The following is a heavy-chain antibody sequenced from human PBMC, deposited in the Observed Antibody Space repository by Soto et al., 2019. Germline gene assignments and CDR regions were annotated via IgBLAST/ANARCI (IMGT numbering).Heavy chain of an antibody. V-gene: IGHV3-48*02. CDR1: GFTFSSYS. CDR2: ISSSSSTI. J-gene: IGHJ6*02. Sequence: GGSLRLSCAASGFTFSSYSMNWVRQAPGKGLEWVSYISSSSSTIYYADSVKGRFTISRDNAKNSLYLQMNSLRDEDTAVYYCARSDPPPVYYYDSSVPSNLLYYYYGMDVWGQGTTVTVSS. CDR3: ARSDPPPVYYYDSSVPSNLLYYYYGMDV. D-gene: IGHD3-22*01.